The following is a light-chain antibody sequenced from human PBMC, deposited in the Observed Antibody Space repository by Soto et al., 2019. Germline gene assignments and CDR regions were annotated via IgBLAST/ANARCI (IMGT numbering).Light chain of an antibody. CDR1: QGISSC. CDR3: RKYDSALWT. Sequence: DIQMTQSPSSLSASVGDRVTITCRASQGISSCLAWYQQKPAKVAKLLIYAASTLQSGVPSRFSGSGSGTDFTLTISSLQPEDVATYYCRKYDSALWTFGQGTKVEIK. CDR2: AAS. J-gene: IGKJ1*01. V-gene: IGKV1-27*01.